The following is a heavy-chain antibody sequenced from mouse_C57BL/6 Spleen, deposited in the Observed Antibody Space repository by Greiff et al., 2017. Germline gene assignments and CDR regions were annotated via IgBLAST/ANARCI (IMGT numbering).Heavy chain of an antibody. Sequence: QVQLQQPGTELVKPGASVKLSCKASGYTFTSYWMHWVKHRPGQGLEWIGNINPCNGGTNYNQKFKSKAALTVDKASSTSYMQLSSLTSEDSAVYNCARGLGRYIDYWGQGTTLTVSS. V-gene: IGHV1-53*01. D-gene: IGHD4-1*01. J-gene: IGHJ2*01. CDR1: GYTFTSYW. CDR3: ARGLGRYIDY. CDR2: INPCNGGT.